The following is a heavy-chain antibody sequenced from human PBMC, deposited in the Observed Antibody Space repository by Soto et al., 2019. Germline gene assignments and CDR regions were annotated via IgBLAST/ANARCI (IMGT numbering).Heavy chain of an antibody. V-gene: IGHV6-1*01. Sequence: SQTLSLTCAISGDSVSSNSAAWNWIRQSPSRGLEWLGRTYYRAKWYNDYAVSVKSRITINPDTSKNQFSLQLNSVPPEDTAVYYCAREARYCSSTSCYQAAFDIWGQGTMVTVSS. J-gene: IGHJ3*02. D-gene: IGHD2-2*01. CDR1: GDSVSSNSAA. CDR2: TYYRAKWYN. CDR3: AREARYCSSTSCYQAAFDI.